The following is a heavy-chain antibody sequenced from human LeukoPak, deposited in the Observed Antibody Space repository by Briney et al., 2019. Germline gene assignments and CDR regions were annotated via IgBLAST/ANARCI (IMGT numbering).Heavy chain of an antibody. CDR2: ISSSSSYI. J-gene: IGHJ4*02. CDR3: AREPPPGATMRVVYPDY. V-gene: IGHV3-21*01. D-gene: IGHD3-22*01. CDR1: GFTFSNYN. Sequence: SGGSLRLSCAASGFTFSNYNMNWVRQAPGKGLEWVSSISSSSSYIYYADSVKGRFTISRDNAKNSLYLQMNSLRAEDTAVYYCAREPPPGATMRVVYPDYWGQGTLVTVSS.